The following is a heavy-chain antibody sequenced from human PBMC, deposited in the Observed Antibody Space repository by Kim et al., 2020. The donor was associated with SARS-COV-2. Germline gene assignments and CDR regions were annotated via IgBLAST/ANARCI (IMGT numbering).Heavy chain of an antibody. D-gene: IGHD3-10*01. CDR1: GFTFSSYG. CDR2: IWYDGSNK. V-gene: IGHV3-33*01. CDR3: ARDLSGGVGELLEY. Sequence: GGSLRLSCAASGFTFSSYGMHWVRQAPGKGLEWVAVIWYDGSNKYYADSVKGRFTISRDNSKNTLYLQMNSLRAEDTAVYYFARDLSGGVGELLEYWGQGTLVTVSS. J-gene: IGHJ4*02.